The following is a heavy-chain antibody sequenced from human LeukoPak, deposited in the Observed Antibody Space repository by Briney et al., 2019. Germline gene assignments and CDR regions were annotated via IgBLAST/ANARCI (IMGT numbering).Heavy chain of an antibody. J-gene: IGHJ4*02. CDR1: GFTFSSYG. CDR2: ISGTGGST. V-gene: IGHV3-23*01. CDR3: AKRRHDFWSDPVDY. Sequence: GGSLRLSCAASGFTFSSYGMSWVRQAPGKGLEWVSAISGTGGSTYYADSVKGRFTISRDNSKNTLYVQMNSLRAEDTAVYYCAKRRHDFWSDPVDYWGQGTLVTVSS. D-gene: IGHD3-3*01.